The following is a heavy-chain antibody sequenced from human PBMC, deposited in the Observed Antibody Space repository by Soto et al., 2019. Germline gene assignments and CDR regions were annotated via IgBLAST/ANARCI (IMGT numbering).Heavy chain of an antibody. CDR1: GFTFSSYS. D-gene: IGHD3-3*01. V-gene: IGHV3-48*01. CDR3: ARDLQYYDFWSGYYTGGIHDY. Sequence: GGSLRLSCAASGFTFSSYSMNWVRQAPGKGLEWVSYISSSSSTIYYADSVKGRFTISRDNAKNSLYLQMNSLRAEDTAVYYCARDLQYYDFWSGYYTGGIHDYWGQGTLVTVSS. CDR2: ISSSSSTI. J-gene: IGHJ4*02.